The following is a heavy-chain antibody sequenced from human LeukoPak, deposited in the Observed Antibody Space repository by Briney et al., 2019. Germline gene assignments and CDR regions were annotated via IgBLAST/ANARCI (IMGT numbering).Heavy chain of an antibody. V-gene: IGHV3-7*01. J-gene: IGHJ4*02. Sequence: PGGSLRLSCVASGFTFSTYSMTWVRQAPGKGLEWVANIKQDGSDTYYVDSVKGRFTISRDNAKNSLYLQMNSLRAEDTAVYYCASLRGSAAFFGYWGQGTLVTVSS. D-gene: IGHD2-2*01. CDR2: IKQDGSDT. CDR3: ASLRGSAAFFGY. CDR1: GFTFSTYS.